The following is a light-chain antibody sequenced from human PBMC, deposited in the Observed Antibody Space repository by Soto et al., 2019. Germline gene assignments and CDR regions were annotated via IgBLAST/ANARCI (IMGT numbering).Light chain of an antibody. CDR2: NNN. J-gene: IGLJ1*01. Sequence: QSVLTQPPSVSGAPGQRVTISCTGTSTNIGAGYDVPWYQQLPGTAPKLLIYNNNNRPSGVPDRFSGSKSGTSASLAITGLQADDEDDDYCQCYDRGRRGYVFGTGTKLTVL. CDR3: QCYDRGRRGYV. V-gene: IGLV1-40*01. CDR1: STNIGAGYD.